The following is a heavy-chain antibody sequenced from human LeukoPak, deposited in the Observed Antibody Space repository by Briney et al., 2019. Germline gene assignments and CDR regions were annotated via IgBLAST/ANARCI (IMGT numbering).Heavy chain of an antibody. V-gene: IGHV1-69*13. CDR2: IIPIFGTA. CDR3: ARDPEQWPVTYYYYGMDV. Sequence: GASVKVSCKASGGTFSSYAISWVRQAPGQGLEWMGGIIPIFGTANYAQKFQGRVTITADESTNTAYMELSSLRSEDTAVYYCARDPEQWPVTYYYYGMDVWGQGTTVTVSS. J-gene: IGHJ6*02. CDR1: GGTFSSYA. D-gene: IGHD6-19*01.